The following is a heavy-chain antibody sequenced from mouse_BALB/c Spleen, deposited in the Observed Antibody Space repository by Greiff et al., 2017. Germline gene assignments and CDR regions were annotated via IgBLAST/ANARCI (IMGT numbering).Heavy chain of an antibody. CDR1: GFAFSSYD. CDR3: ARIQLGYYAMDY. V-gene: IGHV5-12-1*01. J-gene: IGHJ4*01. D-gene: IGHD4-1*02. CDR2: ISSGGGST. Sequence: EVKLVESGGGLVKPGGSLKLSCAASGFAFSSYDMSWVRQTPEKRLEWVAYISSGGGSTYYPDTVKGRFTISRDNAKNTLYLQMSSLKSEDTAMYYCARIQLGYYAMDYWGQGTSVTVSS.